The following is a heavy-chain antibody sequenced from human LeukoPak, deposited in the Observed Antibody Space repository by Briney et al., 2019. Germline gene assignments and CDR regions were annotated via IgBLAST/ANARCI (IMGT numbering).Heavy chain of an antibody. CDR2: IYYSGST. Sequence: PSETLSLTCTVSGGSISSSSYYWSWIRQPPGKGLEWIGYIYYSGSTNYNPSLKSRVTISVDTSKNQFSLKLSSVTAADTAVYYCARVSLSGSYGVDAFDIWGQGTMVTVSS. J-gene: IGHJ3*02. D-gene: IGHD1-26*01. V-gene: IGHV4-61*05. CDR1: GGSISSSSYY. CDR3: ARVSLSGSYGVDAFDI.